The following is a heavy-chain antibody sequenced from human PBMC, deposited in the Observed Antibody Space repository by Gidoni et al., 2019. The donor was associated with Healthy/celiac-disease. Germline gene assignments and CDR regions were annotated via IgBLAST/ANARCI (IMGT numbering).Heavy chain of an antibody. CDR2: ISSSISTI. CDR1: GFTFSSYS. V-gene: IGHV3-48*02. J-gene: IGHJ3*02. D-gene: IGHD1-26*01. Sequence: EVQLVESGGGLVQPGGSLRLSCAASGFTFSSYSMNWFRQAPGKGLEWVSYISSSISTIYYADSVKGRFTISRDNAKNSLYLQMNSLRDEDTAVYYCARDDSGSYYLWDAFDIWGQGTMVTVSS. CDR3: ARDDSGSYYLWDAFDI.